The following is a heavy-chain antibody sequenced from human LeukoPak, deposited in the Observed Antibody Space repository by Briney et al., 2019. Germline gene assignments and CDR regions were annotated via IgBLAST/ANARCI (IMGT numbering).Heavy chain of an antibody. D-gene: IGHD5-12*01. V-gene: IGHV4-34*01. CDR1: GGSFSCYY. J-gene: IGHJ6*02. CDR2: INHSGST. CDR3: ARGRGYREGTCMDV. Sequence: SEALSLPSAVYGGSFSCYYWSWIRQPPGKGLEWSGAINHSGSTNYNPSLKSRVTISVDTSKNQYSQKLSSVTAAETAVYYGARGRGYREGTCMDVWGQGTTVTVSS.